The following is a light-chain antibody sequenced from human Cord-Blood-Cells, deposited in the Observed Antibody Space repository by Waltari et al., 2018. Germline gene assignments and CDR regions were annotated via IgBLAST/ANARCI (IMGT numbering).Light chain of an antibody. CDR3: QQYYSTPLT. V-gene: IGKV4-1*01. CDR1: QSVLDSSNNKNY. J-gene: IGKJ3*01. Sequence: DIVLTQSPDSLAVSLGERASINGKSSQSVLDSSNNKNYLAWYQQKPGQPPKLLIYWASTLETGVPDRFSGSGSGTDFTLTISSLQAEDVAVYYCQQYYSTPLTFGPGTKVDIK. CDR2: WAS.